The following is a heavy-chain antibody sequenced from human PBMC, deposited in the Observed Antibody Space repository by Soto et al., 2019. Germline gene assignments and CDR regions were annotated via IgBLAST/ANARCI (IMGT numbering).Heavy chain of an antibody. CDR1: GVSVSSGSYY. D-gene: IGHD4-17*01. J-gene: IGHJ5*02. V-gene: IGHV4-61*01. Sequence: SETLSLTCTFSGVSVSSGSYYWSWIRQPPGKGLEWIGYIYYSGSTNYNPSLKSRVTISVDTSKNQFSLKLSSVTAADTAVYYCAREPVGDYGDSNWFDPWGQGTLVTVSS. CDR2: IYYSGST. CDR3: AREPVGDYGDSNWFDP.